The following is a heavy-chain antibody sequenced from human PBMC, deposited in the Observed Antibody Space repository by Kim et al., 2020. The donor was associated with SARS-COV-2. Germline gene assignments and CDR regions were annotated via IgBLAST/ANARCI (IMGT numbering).Heavy chain of an antibody. J-gene: IGHJ4*02. V-gene: IGHV3-48*03. CDR2: ISSSGSTI. Sequence: GGSLRLSCAASGFTFSSYEMNWVRQAPGKGLEWVSYISSSGSTIYYADSVKGRFTISRDNAKNSLYLQMNSLRAEDTAVYYCARDNAYSSGSDYWGQGTLVTVSS. CDR3: ARDNAYSSGSDY. CDR1: GFTFSSYE. D-gene: IGHD6-19*01.